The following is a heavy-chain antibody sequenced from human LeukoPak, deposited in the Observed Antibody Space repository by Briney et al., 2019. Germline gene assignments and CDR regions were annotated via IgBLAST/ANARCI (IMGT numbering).Heavy chain of an antibody. CDR1: GFTFSSYG. CDR2: IWYDGSNK. J-gene: IGHJ4*02. D-gene: IGHD1-26*01. Sequence: GGSLRLSCAASGFTFSSYGMHWVRQAPGKGLEWVAVIWYDGSNKYYADSVKGRFTISRDNSKNTLYLQMNSLRAEDTAVYYCARDLEYSGSYWSLFDYWGQGTLVTVSS. V-gene: IGHV3-30*19. CDR3: ARDLEYSGSYWSLFDY.